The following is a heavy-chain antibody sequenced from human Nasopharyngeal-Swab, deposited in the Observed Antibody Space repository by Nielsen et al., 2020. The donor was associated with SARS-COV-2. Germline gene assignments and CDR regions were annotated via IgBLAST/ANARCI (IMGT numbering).Heavy chain of an antibody. Sequence: GESLKISCAASGFNFSDSAIHWVRQASRQGLEWVGRIRSKGNSYATEYAASVEGRFTISRDDSKNTAYLQMNSLITEDTAIYYCTRCGGSCYTGKDYWGHGTLVTVSS. CDR3: TRCGGSCYTGKDY. CDR2: IRSKGNSYAT. CDR1: GFNFSDSA. D-gene: IGHD2-15*01. J-gene: IGHJ4*01. V-gene: IGHV3-73*01.